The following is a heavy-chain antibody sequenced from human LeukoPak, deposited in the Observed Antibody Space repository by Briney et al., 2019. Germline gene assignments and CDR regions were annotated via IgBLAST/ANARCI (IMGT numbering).Heavy chain of an antibody. V-gene: IGHV1-69*13. CDR1: GGTFSSYA. J-gene: IGHJ6*03. CDR3: ARGSGYNWNDVDYYYYMDV. CDR2: IIPMFGTA. Sequence: SVKVSCKASGGTFSSYAISWVRQAPGQGLEWMGGIIPMFGTANYAQKLQGRVTITADEPTNTAYMELRSLRSENTAIYYCARGSGYNWNDVDYYYYMDVWGKGTTVTISS. D-gene: IGHD1-1*01.